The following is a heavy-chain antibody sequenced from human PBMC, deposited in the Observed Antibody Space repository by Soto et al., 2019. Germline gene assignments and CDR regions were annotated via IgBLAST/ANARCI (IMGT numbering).Heavy chain of an antibody. CDR3: AKTDIKFEYSGYENFDY. CDR1: GFTFSSYA. Sequence: GGSLRLSCAASGFTFSSYAMSWVRQAPGKGLEWVSAISGSGGSTYYADSVKGRFTISRDNSKNTLYLQMNSLRAEDTAVYYCAKTDIKFEYSGYENFDYWGQGTLVTVSS. J-gene: IGHJ4*02. V-gene: IGHV3-23*01. CDR2: ISGSGGST. D-gene: IGHD5-12*01.